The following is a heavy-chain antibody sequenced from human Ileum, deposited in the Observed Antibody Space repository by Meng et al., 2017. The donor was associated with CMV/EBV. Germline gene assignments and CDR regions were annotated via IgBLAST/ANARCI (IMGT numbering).Heavy chain of an antibody. CDR2: MYFSGIA. CDR1: GDPISSGSHS. D-gene: IGHD1-26*01. V-gene: IGHV4-39*07. Sequence: QMQLQGSGPGLVKPAETLSLTCTASGDPISSGSHSWAWFRQPPGKRLEWIGSMYFSGIADYNPSLKSRVIISLHATQKQFSLRLTSVTAADSAVYFCARDLTNKWFYYWGQGTLVTVSS. CDR3: ARDLTNKWFYY. J-gene: IGHJ4*02.